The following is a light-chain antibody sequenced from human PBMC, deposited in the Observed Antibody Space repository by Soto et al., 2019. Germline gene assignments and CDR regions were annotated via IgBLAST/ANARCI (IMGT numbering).Light chain of an antibody. Sequence: DIVMTQFPDSLAVSLGERATINCKASQSVLSSSDSKNYLAWYQQKPGQPPKLLIYWASTRESGVPDRFSGSGSRTYVTITLSSLQAEVVAVYSGQQYYSTRPWTFGHGTKVASK. CDR2: WAS. CDR3: QQYYSTRPWT. V-gene: IGKV4-1*01. CDR1: QSVLSSSDSKNY. J-gene: IGKJ1*01.